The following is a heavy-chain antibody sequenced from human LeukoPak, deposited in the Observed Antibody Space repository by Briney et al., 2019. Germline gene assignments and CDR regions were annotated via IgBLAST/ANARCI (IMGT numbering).Heavy chain of an antibody. Sequence: GGSLRLSCAASGFTFSSYAMGWVRQAPGKGLEWVYADSVKGRFTISRDNAKNSLYLQMNSLRAEDTAVYYCARVGYCSSTSCYTRGWSFDYWGQGTLVTVSS. V-gene: IGHV3-48*01. CDR1: GFTFSSYA. J-gene: IGHJ4*02. CDR3: ARVGYCSSTSCYTRGWSFDY. D-gene: IGHD2-2*02.